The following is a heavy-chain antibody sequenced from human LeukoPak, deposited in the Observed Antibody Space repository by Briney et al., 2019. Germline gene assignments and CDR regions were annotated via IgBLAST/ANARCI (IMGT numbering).Heavy chain of an antibody. Sequence: GGSLRLSCSASGSTFSNYAMHWVRQAPGKGLEYVSAISSNGDSTYYADSVKGRFIISRDNSKNSLSLHMSSLRAEDTAVYYCVKSASNYGANWFDPWGQGTLVTVSS. CDR3: VKSASNYGANWFDP. CDR1: GSTFSNYA. J-gene: IGHJ5*02. D-gene: IGHD4/OR15-4a*01. V-gene: IGHV3-64D*09. CDR2: ISSNGDST.